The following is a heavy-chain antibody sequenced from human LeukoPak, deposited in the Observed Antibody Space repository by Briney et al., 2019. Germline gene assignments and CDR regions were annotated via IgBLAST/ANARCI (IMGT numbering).Heavy chain of an antibody. J-gene: IGHJ4*02. D-gene: IGHD5-12*01. Sequence: GGSLRLSCAASGFTFSSYGMHWVRQAPGKGLEWVSATSSSDAGTYYADSVRGRFTISRDNSKSTLSLQMNSLRAEDTAIYYCARARPPPRGYRPGELLLFDYWGQGTLVTVSS. CDR1: GFTFSSYG. CDR3: ARARPPPRGYRPGELLLFDY. CDR2: TSSSDAGT. V-gene: IGHV3-23*01.